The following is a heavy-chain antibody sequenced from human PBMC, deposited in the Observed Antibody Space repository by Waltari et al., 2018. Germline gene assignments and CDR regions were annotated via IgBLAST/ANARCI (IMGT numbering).Heavy chain of an antibody. V-gene: IGHV4-39*01. CDR1: GGPIRSRGYS. CDR3: ARQSYYDESGHD. CDR2: IYYSGTT. D-gene: IGHD3-22*01. J-gene: IGHJ4*02. Sequence: QLELQESGPGLVTPSETLSLTCSVPGGPIRSRGYSWVWFRQPPGKGLEWIGSIYYSGTTYYNPSLNSRVTISVDTSKNQFSLKLTSVTAADTAMYFCARQSYYDESGHDWGQGTLVTVSS.